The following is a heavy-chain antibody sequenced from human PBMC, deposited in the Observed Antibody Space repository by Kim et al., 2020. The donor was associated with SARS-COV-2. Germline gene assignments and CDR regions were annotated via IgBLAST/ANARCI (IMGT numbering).Heavy chain of an antibody. CDR2: ISWNSGSI. V-gene: IGHV3-9*01. Sequence: GGSLRLSCAASGFTFDDYAMHWVRQAPGKGLEWVSGISWNSGSIGYADSVKGRFTISRDNAKNSLYLQMNSLRAEDTALYYCAKDKGSSGYYPYYFDYWGQGTLVTVSS. D-gene: IGHD3-22*01. CDR3: AKDKGSSGYYPYYFDY. J-gene: IGHJ4*02. CDR1: GFTFDDYA.